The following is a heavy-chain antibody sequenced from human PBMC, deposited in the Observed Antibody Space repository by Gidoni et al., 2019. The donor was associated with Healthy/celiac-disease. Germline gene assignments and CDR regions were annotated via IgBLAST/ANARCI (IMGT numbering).Heavy chain of an antibody. V-gene: IGHV4-31*03. CDR3: ARGGAYSGYDKFDY. D-gene: IGHD5-12*01. CDR1: GGSIRSGGYY. Sequence: QVQLQESGPGLVQTSQTLSLTCTVSGGSIRSGGYYWSWIRQHPGKGLEWIGYIYYSGSTYYNPSLKSRVTISVDTSKNQFSLKLSSVTAADTAVYYCARGGAYSGYDKFDYWGQGTLVTVSS. CDR2: IYYSGST. J-gene: IGHJ4*02.